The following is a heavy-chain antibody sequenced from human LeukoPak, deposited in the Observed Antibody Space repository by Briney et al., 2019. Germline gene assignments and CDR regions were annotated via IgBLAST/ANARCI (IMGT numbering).Heavy chain of an antibody. J-gene: IGHJ6*03. CDR1: GYTFTSYD. V-gene: IGHV1-8*03. Sequence: ASVKVSCKASGYTFTSYDINWVRQATGQGLEWMGWMNPNSGNTGYAQKFQGRVTITRNTSISTAYMELSSLRSEDTAVYYCARGRCDFWSGYYHYMDVWGKGTTVTASS. CDR3: ARGRCDFWSGYYHYMDV. CDR2: MNPNSGNT. D-gene: IGHD3-3*01.